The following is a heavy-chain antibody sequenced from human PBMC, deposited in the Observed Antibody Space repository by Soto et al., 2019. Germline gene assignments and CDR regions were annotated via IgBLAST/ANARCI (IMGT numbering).Heavy chain of an antibody. Sequence: PGGSLRLSCVASGFTFSSYGMHWVRQAPGKGLEWVAIISYDGSNTYYADPVKGRFTISRDNSKNSLYLQMNSLRAEDTAVYYCATTAVPHYYYDDGYDWFAPWGQGTLVTVSS. CDR1: GFTFSSYG. J-gene: IGHJ5*02. CDR2: ISYDGSNT. V-gene: IGHV3-30*03. CDR3: ATTAVPHYYYDDGYDWFAP. D-gene: IGHD3-22*01.